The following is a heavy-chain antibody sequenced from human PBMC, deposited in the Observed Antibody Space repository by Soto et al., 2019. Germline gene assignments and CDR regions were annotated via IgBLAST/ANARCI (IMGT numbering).Heavy chain of an antibody. V-gene: IGHV3-23*01. J-gene: IGHJ6*04. CDR3: AKDNRRYYVIAVAGIWDYYYYYGMDV. CDR1: GFTFSSYA. D-gene: IGHD6-19*01. Sequence: GSLRLSGAASGFTFSSYAMSWVRQAPWKGLQWVSCLSVRGGSTYYADSVKGRFTISRDTSKNTLYLQMNSLRAEDTAVYYCAKDNRRYYVIAVAGIWDYYYYYGMDVWGKGTKVTV. CDR2: LSVRGGST.